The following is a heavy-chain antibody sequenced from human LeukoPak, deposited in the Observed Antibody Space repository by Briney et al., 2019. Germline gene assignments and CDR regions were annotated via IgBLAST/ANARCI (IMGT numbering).Heavy chain of an antibody. CDR3: AKNLESYGDSATDY. Sequence: GGSLRLSCAAYGFTFSSYAMSWVRQAPGKGLEWVSSISASGGGTYYADSMKGRFTISRDSPKNTLYLQMNSLRAEDTAIYYCAKNLESYGDSATDYWGQGTLVTVSS. D-gene: IGHD4-17*01. V-gene: IGHV3-23*01. J-gene: IGHJ4*02. CDR1: GFTFSSYA. CDR2: ISASGGGT.